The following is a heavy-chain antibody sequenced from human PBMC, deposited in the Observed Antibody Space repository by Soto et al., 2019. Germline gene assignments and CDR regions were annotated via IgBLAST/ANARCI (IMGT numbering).Heavy chain of an antibody. Sequence: QVQLVQSGPEVKKPGASVKVSCKTSGYTFTTYGISWVRQAPGQGLEWMGWISTNKGNTNYAQKFQGRVTMTTDTSTSTAYMELRSLRSDDTAVYYCANRSPAFDFWGQGTLVTVSS. J-gene: IGHJ4*02. V-gene: IGHV1-18*01. CDR2: ISTNKGNT. CDR3: ANRSPAFDF. CDR1: GYTFTTYG.